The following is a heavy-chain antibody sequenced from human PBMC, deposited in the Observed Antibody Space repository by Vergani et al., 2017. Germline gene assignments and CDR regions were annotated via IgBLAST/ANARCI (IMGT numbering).Heavy chain of an antibody. D-gene: IGHD1-14*01. CDR2: TWYDGNNK. V-gene: IGHV3-33*01. J-gene: IGHJ5*02. CDR3: ARDLRLLYNRFDP. Sequence: QVQLVESGGGVVQPGRSLRLSCAASGFTFNQYSMYWVRQAPGKGLEWVAVTWYDGNNKQYADSVKGRFTISRDNSKSTMYLQMNSLRDEDTGVYYCARDLRLLYNRFDPWGQGTLVTVSS. CDR1: GFTFNQYS.